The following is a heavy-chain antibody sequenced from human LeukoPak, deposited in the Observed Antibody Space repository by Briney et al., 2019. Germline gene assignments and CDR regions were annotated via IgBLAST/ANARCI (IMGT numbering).Heavy chain of an antibody. J-gene: IGHJ4*02. Sequence: GKSLSISCKGSGYSFTNYWIGWVRQMPGQGLEWMGIIYPGDSDTRYSPYFQGQVTISADKSISTAYLQWSSLKASDNAMYYCARRSLVNFDYWGQGTLVTVSS. CDR2: IYPGDSDT. CDR1: GYSFTNYW. V-gene: IGHV5-51*01. D-gene: IGHD6-6*01. CDR3: ARRSLVNFDY.